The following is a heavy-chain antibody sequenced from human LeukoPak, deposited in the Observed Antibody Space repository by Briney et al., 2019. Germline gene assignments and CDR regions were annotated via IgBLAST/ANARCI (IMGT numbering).Heavy chain of an antibody. V-gene: IGHV3-21*01. Sequence: PGGSLRLSCAASGFTFSSYSMNWVRQAPGKGLEWVSSISSSSSSYIYYADSVKGRFTISRDNAKNSLYLQMNSLRAEDTAVYYCARDLAYCGGDCYPGWVFDYWGQGTLVTVSS. CDR3: ARDLAYCGGDCYPGWVFDY. D-gene: IGHD2-21*02. CDR2: ISSSSSSYI. J-gene: IGHJ4*02. CDR1: GFTFSSYS.